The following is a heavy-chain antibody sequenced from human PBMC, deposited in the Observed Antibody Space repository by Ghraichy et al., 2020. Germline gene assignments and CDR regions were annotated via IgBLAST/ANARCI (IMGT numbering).Heavy chain of an antibody. Sequence: GGSLRLSCAASGFTFSSYPMTWVRQAPGKGLEWVSAISGSGGSTYYADSVKGRFTISRDNSKNTLYLQMDSLRAEDTAVYYCAKDLRSSTSCCNWFDPWGQGTLVTVSS. D-gene: IGHD2-2*01. CDR2: ISGSGGST. J-gene: IGHJ5*02. CDR1: GFTFSSYP. V-gene: IGHV3-23*01. CDR3: AKDLRSSTSCCNWFDP.